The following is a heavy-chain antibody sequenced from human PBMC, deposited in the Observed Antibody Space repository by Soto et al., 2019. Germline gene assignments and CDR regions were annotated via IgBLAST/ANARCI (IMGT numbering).Heavy chain of an antibody. CDR1: GYTFTGYY. CDR3: AKDVDIVATIPYYGMDV. J-gene: IGHJ6*02. CDR2: INPNSGGT. V-gene: IGHV1-2*02. Sequence: GASVKVSCKASGYTFTGYYMHWVRQAPGQGLEWMGWINPNSGGTKYAQKFQGRVTMTRDTSISTAYMELSRLRSDDTAVYYCAKDVDIVATIPYYGMDVWGQGTTVTVSS. D-gene: IGHD5-12*01.